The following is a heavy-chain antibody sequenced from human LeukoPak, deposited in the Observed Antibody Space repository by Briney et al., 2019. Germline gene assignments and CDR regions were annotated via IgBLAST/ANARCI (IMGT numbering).Heavy chain of an antibody. CDR3: ARRTGAAPGEFFLH. CDR1: GFTFSSYA. V-gene: IGHV3-30*14. CDR2: ISYDGSNK. Sequence: GRSLRLSCAASGFTFSSYAMHWVRQAPGKGLEWVAVISYDGSNKYYADSVKGRFTISRDTSKNMVYLQMNSLTAEDTAIYYCARRTGAAPGEFFLHWGQGTLVTVSS. J-gene: IGHJ1*01. D-gene: IGHD6-19*01.